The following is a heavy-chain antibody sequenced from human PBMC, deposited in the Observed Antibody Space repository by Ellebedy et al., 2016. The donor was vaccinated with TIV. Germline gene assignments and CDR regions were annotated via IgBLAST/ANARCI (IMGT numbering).Heavy chain of an antibody. CDR1: GLTFSNYA. CDR3: ARARGQYLYGSGSYFTN. V-gene: IGHV3-64D*09. J-gene: IGHJ4*02. D-gene: IGHD3-10*01. Sequence: GESLKISCSASGLTFSNYAMHWVRQAPGKGLEYVSAISNNGGSTYYADSVKGRFTISRDNSKNTLYLQMSSLRAEDTAVYYCARARGQYLYGSGSYFTNWGQGNMVTVSS. CDR2: ISNNGGST.